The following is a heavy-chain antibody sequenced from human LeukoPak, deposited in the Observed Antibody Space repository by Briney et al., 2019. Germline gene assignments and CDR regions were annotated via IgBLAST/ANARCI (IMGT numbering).Heavy chain of an antibody. V-gene: IGHV4-59*08. CDR1: GASITTYS. CDR2: FSLGETT. Sequence: SETLSLTCSVSGASITTYSWNWLRQSPGKGLEWIGYFSLGETTSYTSSLKSRVTISRDTSKNQVSLKLTSVTTADTAVYYCARWDELDWAFGTWGPGTLVTVSS. D-gene: IGHD2-21*01. J-gene: IGHJ5*02. CDR3: ARWDELDWAFGT.